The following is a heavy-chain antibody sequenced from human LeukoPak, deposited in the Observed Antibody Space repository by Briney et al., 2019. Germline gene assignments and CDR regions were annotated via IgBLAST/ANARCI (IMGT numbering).Heavy chain of an antibody. Sequence: GGSLKLSCAASGFTFSGSAMHWVRQASGKGLEWVGRIRSKANSYATAYAASVKGRFTISRDDSKTTAYLQINSLKTEDTAVYYCTRSQCSAPYHYYGIGVWGQGTTVNVSS. J-gene: IGHJ6*02. CDR3: TRSQCSAPYHYYGIGV. V-gene: IGHV3-73*01. CDR1: GFTFSGSA. D-gene: IGHD4/OR15-4a*01. CDR2: IRSKANSYAT.